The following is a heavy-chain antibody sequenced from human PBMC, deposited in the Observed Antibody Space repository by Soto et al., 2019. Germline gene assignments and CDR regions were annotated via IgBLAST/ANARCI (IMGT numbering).Heavy chain of an antibody. V-gene: IGHV3-74*01. D-gene: IGHD3-16*02. J-gene: IGHJ6*02. Sequence: EVQLVESGGGLVQPGGSLRLSCAASEFTFNNYWMHWVRQVPGKGLEWVSRINTDGSTTNYADSVMGRFTISRDNADNTVYLQMNSLRAEYTAVYYCARGIYLTYGLDVWGQGATVTVSS. CDR3: ARGIYLTYGLDV. CDR1: EFTFNNYW. CDR2: INTDGSTT.